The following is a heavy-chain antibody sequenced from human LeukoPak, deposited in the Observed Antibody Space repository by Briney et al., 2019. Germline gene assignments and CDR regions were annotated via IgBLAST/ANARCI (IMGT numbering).Heavy chain of an antibody. CDR3: TRDAGLCVHDY. CDR1: GFTFSSYA. V-gene: IGHV3-23*01. J-gene: IGHJ4*02. CDR2: ITDTGGGT. Sequence: PGGSLRLSCAASGFTFSSYAMSWVRQAPGRGLEWVSAITDTGGGTYYADSVKGRFTISRDNSKNTLYLQMDSLRVEDTAVYYCTRDAGLCVHDYWGQGTLVTVSS. D-gene: IGHD2-21*01.